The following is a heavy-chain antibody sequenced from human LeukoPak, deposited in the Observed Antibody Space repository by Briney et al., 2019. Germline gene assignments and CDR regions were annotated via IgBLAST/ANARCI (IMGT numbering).Heavy chain of an antibody. CDR2: IYYSGST. Sequence: PSETLSLTCTVSGGSISSSSYYWGWIRQPPGKGLEWIGSIYYSGSTYYNPSLKSRVTISVDTSKNQFSLKLSSVTAADTAVYYCARQGYCSSTSCYRWFDPWGQGTLVTVSS. CDR1: GGSISSSSYY. D-gene: IGHD2-2*01. CDR3: ARQGYCSSTSCYRWFDP. J-gene: IGHJ5*02. V-gene: IGHV4-39*01.